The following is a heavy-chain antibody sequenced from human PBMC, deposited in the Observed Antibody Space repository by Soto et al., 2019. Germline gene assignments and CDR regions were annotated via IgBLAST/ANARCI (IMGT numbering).Heavy chain of an antibody. J-gene: IGHJ4*02. CDR2: ITSNGGST. V-gene: IGHV3-64D*06. Sequence: PGGSLRLSCSVSGFTFSTYAMHWVRQAPGKGLEYVSGITSNGGSTYYAESVKGRFTISRDNSRKTLSLQMSSLRVEDSAVYYCVKDLRWIPGTHHFDCWGQGTLVTVSS. CDR1: GFTFSTYA. CDR3: VKDLRWIPGTHHFDC. D-gene: IGHD5-18*01.